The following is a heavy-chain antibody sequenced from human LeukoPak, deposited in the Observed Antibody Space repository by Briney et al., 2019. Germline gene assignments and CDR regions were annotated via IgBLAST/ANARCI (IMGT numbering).Heavy chain of an antibody. V-gene: IGHV3-23*01. Sequence: GGSLRLSCAASGFTLSSNAMSWVRQAPGKGLEWVSAISGSGSSTHYADAVKGRFTISRDKSKNTLFLQMNSLRAEDTAVYYCAKSYGDYLGYFDSWGQGTLVTVSS. CDR3: AKSYGDYLGYFDS. CDR1: GFTLSSNA. CDR2: ISGSGSST. J-gene: IGHJ4*02. D-gene: IGHD4-17*01.